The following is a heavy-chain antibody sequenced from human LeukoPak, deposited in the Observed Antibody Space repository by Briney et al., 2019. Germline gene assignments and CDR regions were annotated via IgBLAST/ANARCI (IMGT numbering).Heavy chain of an antibody. J-gene: IGHJ4*02. CDR3: VTRYSSGWYDY. CDR1: GFTFSTYA. V-gene: IGHV3-64D*09. CDR2: ITSNGDST. Sequence: PGGSLRLSCSTSGFTFSTYAMYWVRQAPGKGLEYVSAITSNGDSTYYADSVKGRFTISRDNSKNTLYLQMSSLRAEDTAVYYCVTRYSSGWYDYWGQGTLVTVSS. D-gene: IGHD6-19*01.